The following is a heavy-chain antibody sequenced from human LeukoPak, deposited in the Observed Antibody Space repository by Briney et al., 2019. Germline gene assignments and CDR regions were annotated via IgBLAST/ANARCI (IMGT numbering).Heavy chain of an antibody. CDR1: VHTYPRFY. J-gene: IGHJ5*02. CDR3: ARVRQQLVLRWFDP. V-gene: IGHV1-18*01. CDR2: NSAHNGNT. D-gene: IGHD6-13*01. Sequence: VATVKVSRRSSVHTYPRFYISGATGPCGRGLECMGCNSAHNGNTNYAQKLQGRVTMTTATSTSTAYMELRSLRSDDTAVYYCARVRQQLVLRWFDPWGQGTLVTVSS.